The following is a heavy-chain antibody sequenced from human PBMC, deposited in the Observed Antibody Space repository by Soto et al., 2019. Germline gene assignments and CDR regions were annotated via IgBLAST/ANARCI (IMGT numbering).Heavy chain of an antibody. V-gene: IGHV5-51*01. CDR3: ARLDDYIWGSQNWFDP. CDR1: GYSFTNYW. D-gene: IGHD3-16*01. Sequence: PGESLKISCKASGYSFTNYWIGWVRQMPGKGLEWMGVIYPGDSDTKYSPSFQGQVTISADKSISTAYLQWSSLKASDTAMYYCARLDDYIWGSQNWFDPWGQGTLVTVSS. CDR2: IYPGDSDT. J-gene: IGHJ5*02.